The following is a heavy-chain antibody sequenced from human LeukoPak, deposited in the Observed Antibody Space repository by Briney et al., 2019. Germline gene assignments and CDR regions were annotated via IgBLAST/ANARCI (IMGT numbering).Heavy chain of an antibody. V-gene: IGHV1-18*04. D-gene: IGHD1-26*01. J-gene: IGHJ5*02. CDR2: ISAYNGNT. Sequence: ASVKVSCKASGYTFTGYYMHWVRQAPGQGLEWMGWISAYNGNTNYAQKLQGRVTMTTGTSTSTAYMELRSLRSDDTAVYYCARGPYSGSYLRWFDPWGQGTLVTVSS. CDR1: GYTFTGYY. CDR3: ARGPYSGSYLRWFDP.